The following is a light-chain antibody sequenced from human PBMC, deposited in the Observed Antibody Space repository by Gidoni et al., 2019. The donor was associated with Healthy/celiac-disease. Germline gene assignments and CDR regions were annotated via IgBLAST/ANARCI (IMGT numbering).Light chain of an antibody. J-gene: IGLJ2*01. V-gene: IGLV1-44*01. CDR1: SSTIGSNT. CDR2: SNN. Sequence: QSVLTQPPSASGTPGQRVTIYCSGSSSTIGSNTVNWYQQLPGTAPKLLIYSNNQRPPGVPERFSGSKSGTSASLAISRLQSEDEADYYCAAWDDSLNGRGVFGGGTKLTGL. CDR3: AAWDDSLNGRGV.